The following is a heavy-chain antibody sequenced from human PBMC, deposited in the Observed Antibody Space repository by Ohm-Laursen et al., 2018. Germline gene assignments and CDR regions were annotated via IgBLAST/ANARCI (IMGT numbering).Heavy chain of an antibody. Sequence: SLRLSCSASGFTFSSYGMHWVRQAPGKGLEWVSSISSSSSYIYYADSVKGRFTISRDNAKNSLYLQMNSLRAEDTAVYYCVLGEWLDYWGQGTLVTVSS. CDR2: ISSSSSYI. V-gene: IGHV3-21*06. D-gene: IGHD3-16*01. CDR1: GFTFSSYG. CDR3: VLGEWLDY. J-gene: IGHJ4*02.